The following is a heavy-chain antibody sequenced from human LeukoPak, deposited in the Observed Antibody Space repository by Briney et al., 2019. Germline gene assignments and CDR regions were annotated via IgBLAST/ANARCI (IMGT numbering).Heavy chain of an antibody. D-gene: IGHD1-14*01. Sequence: ASVKVSCKASGYTFTGYYMHWVRQAPGQGLEWMGWINPNSGGTNYAQKFQGRVTMTTDTSTSTAYMELRSLRSDDTAVYYCARANRGIPSAQHWGQGTLVTVSS. CDR3: ARANRGIPSAQH. V-gene: IGHV1-2*02. J-gene: IGHJ1*01. CDR1: GYTFTGYY. CDR2: INPNSGGT.